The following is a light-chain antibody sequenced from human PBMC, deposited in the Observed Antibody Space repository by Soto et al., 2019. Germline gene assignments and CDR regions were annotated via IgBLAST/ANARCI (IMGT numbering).Light chain of an antibody. CDR3: QQYDNLPPV. J-gene: IGKJ4*01. Sequence: DIQMTQSPSSLSASFYDRVTTTCQESHDISNYLNWYQQKPGKAPKLLIYDASNLETGVPARFSGSGSGTDFTFTISSLQPEDIATYYCQQYDNLPPVFGGGTKVDIK. V-gene: IGKV1-33*01. CDR2: DAS. CDR1: HDISNY.